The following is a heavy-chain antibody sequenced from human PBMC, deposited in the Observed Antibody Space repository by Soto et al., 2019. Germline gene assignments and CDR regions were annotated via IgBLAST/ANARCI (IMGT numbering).Heavy chain of an antibody. CDR1: GFTFSSYD. D-gene: IGHD6-13*01. V-gene: IGHV3-13*01. J-gene: IGHJ4*02. CDR3: ASGGWGSSWYKGGSRIDY. Sequence: EVQLVESGGGLVQPGGSLRLSCAASGFTFSSYDMHWVRQVTGKGLEWVSASGAAGDTYYPDSVKGRFTISRENAKNSLYLQMNSLRAEDTAVYYCASGGWGSSWYKGGSRIDYWGQGTLVTVSS. CDR2: SGAAGDT.